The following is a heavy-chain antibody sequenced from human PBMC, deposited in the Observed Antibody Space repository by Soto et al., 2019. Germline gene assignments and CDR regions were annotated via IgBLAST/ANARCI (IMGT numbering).Heavy chain of an antibody. V-gene: IGHV4-4*02. CDR3: ARGAPRGIIHDFDS. CDR2: IHQSGSP. Sequence: PSETLSLTCAVSGGSISSSNWWSWVRQPPGKGLEWIGSIHQSGSPYYNPSLKSRLTISIDKSKKQFSLRLSSVTAADTAVYYCARGAPRGIIHDFDSWGQGSLVTVS. D-gene: IGHD3-10*01. J-gene: IGHJ4*02. CDR1: GGSISSSNW.